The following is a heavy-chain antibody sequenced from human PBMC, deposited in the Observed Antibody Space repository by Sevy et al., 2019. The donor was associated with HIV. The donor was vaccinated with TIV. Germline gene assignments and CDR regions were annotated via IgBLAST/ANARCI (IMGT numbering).Heavy chain of an antibody. CDR2: INHSGST. Sequence: SETLSLTCAVYGGSFSDYYWSWIRQPPGKGLEWIGEINHSGSTNYNPSLKSRVTISVDTSKNQFSLKVSSVTAADTAVYYCARGQTTVVLQTYYYYSGMDVWGQGTTVTVSS. CDR1: GGSFSDYY. V-gene: IGHV4-34*01. D-gene: IGHD4-17*01. J-gene: IGHJ6*02. CDR3: ARGQTTVVLQTYYYYSGMDV.